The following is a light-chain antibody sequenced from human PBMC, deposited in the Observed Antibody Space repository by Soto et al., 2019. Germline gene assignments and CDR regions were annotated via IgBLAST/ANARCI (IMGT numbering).Light chain of an antibody. CDR1: QSVTNNY. V-gene: IGKV3-20*01. CDR2: GAS. CDR3: HQYGATPGM. J-gene: IGKJ1*01. Sequence: EIVLTQSPDTLSLSPGERVTLSCRASQSVTNNYLAWYQQKPGQGPRLLIHGASSRAADTPDRFSGSGSETDFTLSISRLEPEDFALYYCHQYGATPGMFGQGTKLDIK.